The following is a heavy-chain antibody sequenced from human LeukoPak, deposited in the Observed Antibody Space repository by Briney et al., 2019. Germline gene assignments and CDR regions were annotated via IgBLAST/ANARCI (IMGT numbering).Heavy chain of an antibody. CDR3: ARGGDLYGTGDFFDY. CDR2: INPSGGST. CDR1: GYPFTGYY. J-gene: IGHJ4*02. D-gene: IGHD3-10*01. Sequence: ASVKVSCKASGYPFTGYYLHWVRQAPGQGLEWMGIINPSGGSTSYAQKFQGRVTMTRDTSTSTVYMELSSLRSEDTAVYYCARGGDLYGTGDFFDYWGQGTLVTVSS. V-gene: IGHV1-46*01.